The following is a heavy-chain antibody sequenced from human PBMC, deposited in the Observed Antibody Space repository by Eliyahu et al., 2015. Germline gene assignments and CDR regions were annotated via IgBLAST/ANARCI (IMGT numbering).Heavy chain of an antibody. J-gene: IGHJ4*02. Sequence: EVQLLESGGDLVQPGGSLRLSCAASGFTFSPPAMSWVRQAPGKGLXWVXGISGSGGTTQYADSVKGRFTISRDNSKDALYLQMSSLRAEDTAVYYCASGYSSSWTGYFDSWGQGTLVTVSS. CDR1: GFTFSPPA. V-gene: IGHV3-23*01. D-gene: IGHD6-13*01. CDR3: ASGYSSSWTGYFDS. CDR2: ISGSGGTT.